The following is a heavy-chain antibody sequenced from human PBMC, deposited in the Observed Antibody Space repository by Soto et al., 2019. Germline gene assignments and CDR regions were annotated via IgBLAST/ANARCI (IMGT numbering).Heavy chain of an antibody. Sequence: EVQLVESGAGLVQPGGSLRLSCAASGFTFSSYEMNWVRQAPGKGLEWVSYISSSGSTIYYADSVKGRFTISRDNAKNSLYLQMNSLRAEDTAVYYCARSITMVRGVMPPDYWGQGTLVTVSS. D-gene: IGHD3-10*01. J-gene: IGHJ4*02. CDR2: ISSSGSTI. V-gene: IGHV3-48*03. CDR1: GFTFSSYE. CDR3: ARSITMVRGVMPPDY.